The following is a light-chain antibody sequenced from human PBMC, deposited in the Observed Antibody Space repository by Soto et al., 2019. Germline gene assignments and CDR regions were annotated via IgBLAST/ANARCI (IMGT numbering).Light chain of an antibody. Sequence: QSALTQPASVSGSPGQSITISCTGTNSDVGAYNFVSWYQQHPGKAPKLMIYDVSNRPSGVSNRFSGSKSDNTASLTISGLQAEDEDDYYCSSYTTSYTLLFGGGTKLTVL. J-gene: IGLJ2*01. CDR1: NSDVGAYNF. CDR3: SSYTTSYTLL. V-gene: IGLV2-14*01. CDR2: DVS.